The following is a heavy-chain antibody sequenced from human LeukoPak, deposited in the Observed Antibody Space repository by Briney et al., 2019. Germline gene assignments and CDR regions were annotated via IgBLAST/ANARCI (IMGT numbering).Heavy chain of an antibody. Sequence: PGGSLRLSCAASGFTVSIYGMRWVRQAPGKGLEWVALISDDGSKTYYADSVKGRFTISRDNPKNTLYLEMNSLTTEDTAVYYCASHQYKWNRLDYWGQGTLVTVSS. CDR2: ISDDGSKT. V-gene: IGHV3-30*03. CDR3: ASHQYKWNRLDY. D-gene: IGHD1-20*01. J-gene: IGHJ4*02. CDR1: GFTVSIYG.